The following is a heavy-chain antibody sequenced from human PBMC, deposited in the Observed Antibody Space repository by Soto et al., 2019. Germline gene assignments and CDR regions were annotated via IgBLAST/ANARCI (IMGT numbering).Heavy chain of an antibody. CDR3: ARDFGSADGYFDY. V-gene: IGHV4-30-4*01. J-gene: IGHJ4*02. CDR2: IYYSGST. CDR1: GGSISRGDYY. Sequence: PSETLSLTCTVSGGSISRGDYYWSWIRQPPGKGLEWIGYIYYSGSTYYNPSLKSRVTISVDTSKNQFSLKLSSVTAADTAVYYCARDFGSADGYFDYWGQGTLVTVSS. D-gene: IGHD3-10*01.